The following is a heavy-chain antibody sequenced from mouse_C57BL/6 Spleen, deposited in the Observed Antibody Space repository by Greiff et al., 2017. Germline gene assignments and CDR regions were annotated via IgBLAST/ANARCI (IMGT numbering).Heavy chain of an antibody. CDR3: ARDLAVVAPYAMDY. CDR1: GYSITSGYY. J-gene: IGHJ4*01. V-gene: IGHV3-6*01. Sequence: EVKLEESGPGLVKPSQSLSLTCSVTGYSITSGYYWNWIRQFPGNKLEWMGYISYDGSNNYNPSLKNRISITRDTSKNQFFLKLNSVTTEDTATYYCARDLAVVAPYAMDYWGQGTSVTVSS. CDR2: ISYDGSN. D-gene: IGHD1-1*01.